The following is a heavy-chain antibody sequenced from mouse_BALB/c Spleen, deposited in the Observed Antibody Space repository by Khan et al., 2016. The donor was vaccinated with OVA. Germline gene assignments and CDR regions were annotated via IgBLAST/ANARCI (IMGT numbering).Heavy chain of an antibody. CDR2: IFPGTDTT. D-gene: IGHD2-1*01. CDR1: GYTFTSYW. CDR3: ARSYFGNYEFAY. J-gene: IGHJ3*01. Sequence: VQLQESGAELVKPGASVKLSCKTSGYTFTSYWIQWVKQRPGQGLGWIGQIFPGTDTTYYNENFKGKDTLTVDTSSNTAYMQFSSLTSEDYSVYFCARSYFGNYEFAYWGQGTLVTVSP. V-gene: IGHV1S132*01.